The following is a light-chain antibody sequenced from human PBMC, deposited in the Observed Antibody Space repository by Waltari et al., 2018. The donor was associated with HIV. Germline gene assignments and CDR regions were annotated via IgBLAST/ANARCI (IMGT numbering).Light chain of an antibody. CDR1: KLGDKN. CDR2: KGT. Sequence: SYELTQPPSVSVSPGQTASITCPGAKLGDKNACWYQQKPGPPHVLVIYKGTKRPSGIPERFSGSNAGNTATLTIGGTPGMDEADYYCQAWDSSTAVVFGGGTKLTVL. V-gene: IGLV3-1*01. CDR3: QAWDSSTAVV. J-gene: IGLJ2*01.